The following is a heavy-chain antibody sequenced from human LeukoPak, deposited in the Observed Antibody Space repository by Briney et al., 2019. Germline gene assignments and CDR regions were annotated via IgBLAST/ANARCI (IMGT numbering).Heavy chain of an antibody. J-gene: IGHJ4*02. V-gene: IGHV3-7*03. CDR1: GFTFSSYW. CDR3: ARVGCSSTSCYYGGGGDLDY. Sequence: SGGSLRLSCPASGFTFSSYWMTWVRQAPGKGLEWVANIKEDGSEKHYGDSVKGRFTISRDNAKNSLYLQMSSLRAEDTAVYYCARVGCSSTSCYYGGGGDLDYWGQGTLVTVSS. D-gene: IGHD2-2*01. CDR2: IKEDGSEK.